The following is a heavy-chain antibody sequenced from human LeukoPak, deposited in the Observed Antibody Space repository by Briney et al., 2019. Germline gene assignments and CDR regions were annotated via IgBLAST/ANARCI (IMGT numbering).Heavy chain of an antibody. D-gene: IGHD3-22*01. J-gene: IGHJ4*02. CDR3: ASADYYDSRIDY. V-gene: IGHV3-30-3*01. Sequence: GGSLRLSCSASGFTFSSYAMHWVRQAPGKGLEGVAVISYDGSNKYYADSVKGRFTISRDNSKNTLYLQMNSLRAEDTAVYYCASADYYDSRIDYWGQGTLVTVSS. CDR2: ISYDGSNK. CDR1: GFTFSSYA.